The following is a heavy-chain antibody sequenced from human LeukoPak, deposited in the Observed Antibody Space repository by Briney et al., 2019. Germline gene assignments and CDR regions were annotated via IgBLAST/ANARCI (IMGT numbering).Heavy chain of an antibody. Sequence: GGSLRLSCAASGFTFSSYWMSWVRQAPGKGLEWVANIKQDGSEKYYVDSVKGRFTISRDNAKNLLYLQMNSLRAEDTAVYYCARDCSGGSCYSTTYQYGMDVWGQGTTVTVSS. CDR3: ARDCSGGSCYSTTYQYGMDV. CDR1: GFTFSSYW. J-gene: IGHJ6*02. CDR2: IKQDGSEK. D-gene: IGHD2-15*01. V-gene: IGHV3-7*01.